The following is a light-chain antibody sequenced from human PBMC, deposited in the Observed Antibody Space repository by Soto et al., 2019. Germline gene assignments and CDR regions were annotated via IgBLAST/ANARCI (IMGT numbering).Light chain of an antibody. Sequence: IVMTQSPATLSASPGERVTLSCRASQSVGSNLAWYQQKPGQVPRLLIYGESSRATGIPTTFSGSGSGAEFTLTISSLQSEDFAIYYCQQYSNWPFTFGQGTKVDIK. V-gene: IGKV3-15*01. CDR3: QQYSNWPFT. CDR1: QSVGSN. CDR2: GES. J-gene: IGKJ2*01.